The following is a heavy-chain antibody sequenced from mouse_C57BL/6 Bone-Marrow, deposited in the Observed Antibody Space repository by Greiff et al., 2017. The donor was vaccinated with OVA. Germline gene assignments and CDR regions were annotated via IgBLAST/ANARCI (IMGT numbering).Heavy chain of an antibody. Sequence: EVHLVESGPGLVKPSQSLSLTCSVTGYSITSGYYWNWIRQFPGNKLEWMGYISYDGSNNYNPSLKNRISITRDTSKNQFFLKLNSVTTEDTATYYCARGPPLRSYFDYWGQGTTLTVSS. J-gene: IGHJ2*01. CDR3: ARGPPLRSYFDY. CDR2: ISYDGSN. V-gene: IGHV3-6*01. CDR1: GYSITSGYY.